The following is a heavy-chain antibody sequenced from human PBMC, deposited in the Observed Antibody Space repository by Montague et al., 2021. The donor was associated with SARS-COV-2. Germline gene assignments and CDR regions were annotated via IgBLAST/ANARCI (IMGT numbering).Heavy chain of an antibody. CDR2: TYYSGST. Sequence: TLSLTCTVSGGSISSRSYYWGWIRQHPGKGLEWIGYTYYSGSTYYNPSLKSRVTISVDTSKNQFSLKLSSVTAADMAVYYCARARITMIVVVNAFDIWGQGTMVTVSS. J-gene: IGHJ3*02. D-gene: IGHD3-22*01. CDR3: ARARITMIVVVNAFDI. CDR1: GGSISSRSYY. V-gene: IGHV4-31*03.